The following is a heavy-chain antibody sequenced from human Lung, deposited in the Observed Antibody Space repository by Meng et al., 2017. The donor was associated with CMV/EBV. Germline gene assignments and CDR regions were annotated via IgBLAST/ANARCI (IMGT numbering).Heavy chain of an antibody. J-gene: IGHJ5*02. V-gene: IGHV1-2*02. CDR3: ARAGDCSGGRCSGWFDP. Sequence: YTLRGYYMHWVRQAPGQGLEWMGWINANSGGTNYAQKFQGRVTVTRDTSISTAYMELSRLRSDDTAAYYCARAGDCSGGRCSGWFDPWGQGTLVTVSS. D-gene: IGHD2-15*01. CDR2: INANSGGT. CDR1: YTLRGYY.